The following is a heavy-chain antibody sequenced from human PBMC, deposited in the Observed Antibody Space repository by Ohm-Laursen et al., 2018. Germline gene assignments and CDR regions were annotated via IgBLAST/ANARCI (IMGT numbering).Heavy chain of an antibody. CDR1: GFTFSSYE. CDR2: ISSSGSTI. D-gene: IGHD6-19*01. Sequence: SLRLSCAASGFTFSSYEMNWVRQAPGRGLEWVSYISSSGSTIYYADSVKGRFTISRDNAKNSLYLQMNSLRAEDTAVYYCAREDGFGWYSLDYWGQGTLVTVSS. J-gene: IGHJ4*02. CDR3: AREDGFGWYSLDY. V-gene: IGHV3-48*03.